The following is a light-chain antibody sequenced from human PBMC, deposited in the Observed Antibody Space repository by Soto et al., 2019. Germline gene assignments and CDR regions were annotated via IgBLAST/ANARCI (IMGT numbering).Light chain of an antibody. Sequence: EIVLTQSPGSLSLSPGERATLSCRASQSVTTNYLAWYQQKPGQAPRLLIYGASSGATGIPDRFSGSGSGTDFTLTISRLEPEDCAVYYCQEYGSSPVTFGQGTRLDIK. CDR3: QEYGSSPVT. J-gene: IGKJ5*01. CDR2: GAS. V-gene: IGKV3-20*01. CDR1: QSVTTNY.